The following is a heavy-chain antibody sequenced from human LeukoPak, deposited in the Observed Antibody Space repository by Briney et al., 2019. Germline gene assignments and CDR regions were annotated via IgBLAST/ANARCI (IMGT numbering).Heavy chain of an antibody. CDR1: GFTFDDYA. CDR3: AKNYGGFYGANSHFDY. J-gene: IGHJ4*02. Sequence: GGSLRLSCAASGFTFDDYAMHWVRQAAGKGLEWVSLISGDGGSTYYADSVKGRFTISRDNSKNSLYLQMNSLRTEDTALYYCAKNYGGFYGANSHFDYWGQGTLVTVSS. CDR2: ISGDGGST. D-gene: IGHD4/OR15-4a*01. V-gene: IGHV3-43*02.